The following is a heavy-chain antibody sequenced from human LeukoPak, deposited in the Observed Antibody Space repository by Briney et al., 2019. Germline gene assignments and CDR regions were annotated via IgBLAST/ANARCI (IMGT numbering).Heavy chain of an antibody. CDR3: ARDRVSGSYWDAFDI. CDR2: IWYDGSNK. V-gene: IGHV3-33*01. J-gene: IGHJ3*02. D-gene: IGHD3-10*01. Sequence: GGSLRLSCAASGFTFSNYGMHWVRQAPGKGLEWVAVIWYDGSNKFYADSVKGRFTISRDNSKNPLYLQMNSLRAEDTAVYYCARDRVSGSYWDAFDIWGQGTMVTVSS. CDR1: GFTFSNYG.